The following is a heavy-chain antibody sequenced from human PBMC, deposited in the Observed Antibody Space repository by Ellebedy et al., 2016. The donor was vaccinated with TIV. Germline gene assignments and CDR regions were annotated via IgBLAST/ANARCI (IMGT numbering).Heavy chain of an antibody. CDR2: IIPIFGTA. V-gene: IGHV1-69*06. CDR1: GGTFSSYA. CDR3: ARGFSTYYYGSGSTAFDI. J-gene: IGHJ3*02. D-gene: IGHD3-10*01. Sequence: SVKVSXXASGGTFSSYAISWVRQAPGQGLEWMGGIIPIFGTANYAQKFQGRVTITADKSTSTAYMELSSLRSEDTAVYYCARGFSTYYYGSGSTAFDIWGQGTMVTVSS.